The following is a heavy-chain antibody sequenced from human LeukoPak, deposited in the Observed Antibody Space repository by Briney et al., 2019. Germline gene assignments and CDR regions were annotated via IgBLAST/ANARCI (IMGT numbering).Heavy chain of an antibody. CDR2: IYHSGST. J-gene: IGHJ3*02. D-gene: IGHD5-12*01. Sequence: PSETLSLTCTVSGYSISSGYYWGWIRQPPGKGLEWIGSIYHSGSTYYNPSLKSRVTISVDTSKNQFSLKLSSVTAADTAVYYCARTAQEWLQNDAFDIWGQGTMVTVSS. CDR3: ARTAQEWLQNDAFDI. CDR1: GYSISSGYY. V-gene: IGHV4-38-2*02.